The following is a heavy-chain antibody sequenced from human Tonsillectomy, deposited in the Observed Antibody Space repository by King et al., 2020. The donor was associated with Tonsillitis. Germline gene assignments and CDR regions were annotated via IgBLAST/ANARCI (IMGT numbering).Heavy chain of an antibody. CDR3: ARHGYYSSGYYYAFFDY. CDR1: GGSISRYS. CDR2: IYYSGST. Sequence: VQLQESGPGLVKPSETLSLTCTVSGGSISRYSWSWIRQPPGKGLEWIGYIYYSGSTNYNPSLKSRVTISVDTSKNQFALKLSSVTAADTAVYYCARHGYYSSGYYYAFFDYWGQGTPVIVSS. D-gene: IGHD3-22*01. J-gene: IGHJ4*02. V-gene: IGHV4-59*08.